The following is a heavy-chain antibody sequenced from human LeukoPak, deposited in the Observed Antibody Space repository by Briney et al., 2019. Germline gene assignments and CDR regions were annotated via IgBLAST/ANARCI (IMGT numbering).Heavy chain of an antibody. CDR2: IKEDGSEK. V-gene: IGHV3-7*01. J-gene: IGHJ3*02. Sequence: GGSLRLSCAASGFTFSSYAMSWVRQAPGKGLEWVAHIKEDGSEKYYVDSVKGRFTISRDNAKNSLDLQMNNLRAEDTAVYYCQRDPGWGAFDIWGQETMVTVSS. CDR1: GFTFSSYA. CDR3: QRDPGWGAFDI. D-gene: IGHD1-14*01.